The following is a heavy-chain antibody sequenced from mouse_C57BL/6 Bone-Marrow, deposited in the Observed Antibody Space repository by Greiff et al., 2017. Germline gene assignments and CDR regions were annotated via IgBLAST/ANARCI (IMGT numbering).Heavy chain of an antibody. CDR1: GYTFTSYG. CDR2: IYPRSGNT. Sequence: QVQLQQSGAELARPGASVKLSCKASGYTFTSYGISWVKQRTGQGLEWIGEIYPRSGNTYYNEKFKGKATLTADKSSSTAYMQLRSLTSEDSAVYFCGRLNYYGSGLDAMDYWGQGTSVTVSS. D-gene: IGHD1-1*01. V-gene: IGHV1-81*01. CDR3: GRLNYYGSGLDAMDY. J-gene: IGHJ4*01.